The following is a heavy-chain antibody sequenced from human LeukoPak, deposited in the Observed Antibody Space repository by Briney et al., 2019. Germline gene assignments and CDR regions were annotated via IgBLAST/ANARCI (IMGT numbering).Heavy chain of an antibody. CDR2: IYHSGST. V-gene: IGHV4-38-2*02. CDR1: GYSISSGYY. J-gene: IGHJ4*02. Sequence: SETLSLTCTVSGYSISSGYYWGWIRQPPGKGLEWIGSIYHSGSTYYNPSLKSRVTISVDTSKNQFSLRLTSVTAADTAVYYCARAIGVFDDYGVYFDYWGQGTLVTVSS. D-gene: IGHD4-17*01. CDR3: ARAIGVFDDYGVYFDY.